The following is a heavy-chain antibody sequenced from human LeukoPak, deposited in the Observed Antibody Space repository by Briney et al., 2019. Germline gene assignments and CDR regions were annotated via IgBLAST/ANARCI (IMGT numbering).Heavy chain of an antibody. CDR2: ISSSGGST. CDR3: AKSRGYSYGPFDY. CDR1: GFTFSSYG. V-gene: IGHV3-23*01. D-gene: IGHD5-18*01. J-gene: IGHJ4*02. Sequence: PGGSLRLSCAASGFTFSSYGMTWVRQAPGKGLEWVSAISSSGGSTYYADSVKGRFTISSDTSKNTLYLQMSSLRAEDTAIYYCAKSRGYSYGPFDYWGQGTLVTVSS.